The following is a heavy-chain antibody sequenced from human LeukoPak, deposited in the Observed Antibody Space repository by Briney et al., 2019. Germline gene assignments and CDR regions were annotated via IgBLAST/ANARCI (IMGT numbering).Heavy chain of an antibody. CDR3: ARIRSYDSSGYWEFDY. CDR2: IDWDDDK. CDR1: GFSLSTRGMC. J-gene: IGHJ4*02. Sequence: ESGPALVKPTQTLTLTCTFSGFSLSTRGMCVSWIRQPPGKALEWLARIDWDDDKYYSTSLKTRLTISKDTSKNQVVLTMTNMDPVDTATYYCARIRSYDSSGYWEFDYWGQGTLVTVSS. D-gene: IGHD3-22*01. V-gene: IGHV2-70*11.